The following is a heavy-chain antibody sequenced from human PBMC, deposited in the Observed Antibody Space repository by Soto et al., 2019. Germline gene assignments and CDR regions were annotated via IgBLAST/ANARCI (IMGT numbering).Heavy chain of an antibody. CDR2: ISAYNGNT. CDR3: ARGVIGSGYDYEGY. CDR1: GYTFTSYG. V-gene: IGHV1-18*01. J-gene: IGHJ4*02. D-gene: IGHD5-12*01. Sequence: ASVKVSCKASGYTFTSYGSSWVRQAPGQGLEWMGWISAYNGNTNYAQKLQGRVTMTTDTSTSTAYMELRSLRSDDTAVYYCARGVIGSGYDYEGYWGQGTLVTVSP.